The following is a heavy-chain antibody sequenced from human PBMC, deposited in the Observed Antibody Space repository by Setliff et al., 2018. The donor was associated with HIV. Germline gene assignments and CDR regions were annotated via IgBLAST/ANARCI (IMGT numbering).Heavy chain of an antibody. CDR2: INSVGSST. V-gene: IGHV3-74*01. Sequence: QPGGSLRLSCEASGFTVSSSYMAWVRQAPGKGLVWVSRINSVGSSTGHADSVKGQFTIPRDNAKNTACLQMNSLRAEDTAVYYCARSKGGSNWPFDYWGQGTLVTVSS. J-gene: IGHJ4*02. CDR1: GFTVSSSY. D-gene: IGHD6-13*01. CDR3: ARSKGGSNWPFDY.